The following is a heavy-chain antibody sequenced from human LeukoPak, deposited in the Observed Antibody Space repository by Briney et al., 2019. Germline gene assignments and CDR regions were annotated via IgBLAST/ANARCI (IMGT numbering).Heavy chain of an antibody. Sequence: SETLSLTCAVYGGSFSGYYWSWIRQPPGKGLEWIGEINHSGSTNYNPSLRSRVTISVDTSNNQFSLKLSSVTAADTAVYCCARVRIGAAGSVPNYFDYWGQGTLVTVSS. D-gene: IGHD6-13*01. J-gene: IGHJ4*02. CDR2: INHSGST. V-gene: IGHV4-34*01. CDR1: GGSFSGYY. CDR3: ARVRIGAAGSVPNYFDY.